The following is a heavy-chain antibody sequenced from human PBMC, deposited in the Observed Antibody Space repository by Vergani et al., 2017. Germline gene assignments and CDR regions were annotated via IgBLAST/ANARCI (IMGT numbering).Heavy chain of an antibody. CDR1: GFTFSSSG. Sequence: QVQLVESGGGVVQPGRSLRLSCAASGFTFSSSGMHWVRQAPGKGLEWVAVISYDGSNKYYADSVKGRFTISRDNSKNTLYLQMNSLRAEDTAVYYCARDPREEYYYYYYMDVWGKGTTVTVSS. J-gene: IGHJ6*03. CDR2: ISYDGSNK. V-gene: IGHV3-30*03. CDR3: ARDPREEYYYYYYMDV.